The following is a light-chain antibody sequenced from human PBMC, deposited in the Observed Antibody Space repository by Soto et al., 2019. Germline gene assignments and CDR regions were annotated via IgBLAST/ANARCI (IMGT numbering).Light chain of an antibody. CDR2: VAS. CDR3: PQLFSFPPT. V-gene: IGKV1-9*01. J-gene: IGKJ5*01. Sequence: DIQLTQSPSFLSASVGDRVTITCRASQGISNYLAWYQQKPGKAPNLLIYVASTLPSGVPSRFSGSGSGTEIPLTIRQLEAEDLTTYSLPQLFSFPPTFGQGTRLEIK. CDR1: QGISNY.